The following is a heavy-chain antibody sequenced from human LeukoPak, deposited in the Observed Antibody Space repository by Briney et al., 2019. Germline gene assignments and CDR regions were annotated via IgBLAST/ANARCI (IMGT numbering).Heavy chain of an antibody. Sequence: GGSLRLSCAASGFTFSSYAMSWVRQAPGKGLEWVSAISGSGGSTYYADSVKGRFTISRDNSKNTLYLQMNSLRAEDTAVYYCAKGGVGATAADDAFDIWGQGTMVTVSS. V-gene: IGHV3-23*01. J-gene: IGHJ3*02. CDR1: GFTFSSYA. CDR2: ISGSGGST. CDR3: AKGGVGATAADDAFDI. D-gene: IGHD1-26*01.